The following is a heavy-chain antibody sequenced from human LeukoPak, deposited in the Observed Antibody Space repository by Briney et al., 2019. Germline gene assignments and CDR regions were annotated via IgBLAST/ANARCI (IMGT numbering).Heavy chain of an antibody. CDR1: GGSISPYY. CDR3: AREGYDSSGYRYFQH. CDR2: IYHSGST. J-gene: IGHJ1*01. D-gene: IGHD3-22*01. V-gene: IGHV4-30-2*01. Sequence: RASETLSLTCTVSGGSISPYYWSWIRQPPGKGLEWIGYIYHSGSTYYNPSLKSRVTISVDRSKNQFSLKLSSVTAADTAVYYCAREGYDSSGYRYFQHWGQGTLVTVSS.